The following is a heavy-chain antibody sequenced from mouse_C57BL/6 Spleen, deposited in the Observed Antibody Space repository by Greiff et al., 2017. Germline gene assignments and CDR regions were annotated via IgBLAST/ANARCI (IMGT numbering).Heavy chain of an antibody. CDR2: IWWNDDK. D-gene: IGHD4-1*01. V-gene: IGHV8-8*01. Sequence: QVTLKESGPGILQPSQTLSLTCSFSGFSLSTFGMGVGWIRQPSGKGLEWLAHIWWNDDKYYNPALKSRLTISKDTSKKQVFLKIANVDTADTATYYCARIEGANWDVGFDYWGQGTTRTVSS. CDR3: ARIEGANWDVGFDY. J-gene: IGHJ2*01. CDR1: GFSLSTFGMG.